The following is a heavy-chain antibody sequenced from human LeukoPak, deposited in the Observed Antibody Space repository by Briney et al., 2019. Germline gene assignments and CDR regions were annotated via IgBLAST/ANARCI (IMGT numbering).Heavy chain of an antibody. CDR3: ARDGGEGIAAAGTEFHYYYYMDV. J-gene: IGHJ6*03. Sequence: PGGSLRLSCAASGFTFSSYGMHWVRQAPGKGLEWVAVISYDGSNKYYADSVKGRFTISRDNSKNTLYLQMNSLRAEDTAVYFCARDGGEGIAAAGTEFHYYYYMDVWGKGTTVTVSS. D-gene: IGHD6-13*01. CDR2: ISYDGSNK. CDR1: GFTFSSYG. V-gene: IGHV3-30*03.